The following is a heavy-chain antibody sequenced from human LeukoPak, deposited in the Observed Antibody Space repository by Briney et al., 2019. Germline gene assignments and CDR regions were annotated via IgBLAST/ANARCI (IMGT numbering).Heavy chain of an antibody. D-gene: IGHD1-26*01. CDR1: GYTFTSYD. V-gene: IGHV1-8*01. CDR2: ITPNIVNT. CDR3: ARTREWELLVDAFDI. Sequence: ASVEVSCKASGYTFTSYDINWVRQATGQGNEGMGWITPNIVNTGYAQKFQSTVTMTRNTSISTAYMELSSLRSEDTAVYYCARTREWELLVDAFDIWGQGTMVTVSS. J-gene: IGHJ3*02.